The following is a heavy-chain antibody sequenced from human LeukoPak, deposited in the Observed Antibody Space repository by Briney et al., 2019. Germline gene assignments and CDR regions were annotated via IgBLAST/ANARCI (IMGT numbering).Heavy chain of an antibody. Sequence: SETLSLTCTVSGGSISSSSYYWGWIRQPPGKGLEWIGSIYYSGSTYYNPSLKSRVTISVDTSKNQFSLKLSSVTAADTAVYYCARQRMVRGVIITVNIDYWGQGTLVTVSS. CDR2: IYYSGST. J-gene: IGHJ4*02. CDR3: ARQRMVRGVIITVNIDY. V-gene: IGHV4-39*01. CDR1: GGSISSSSYY. D-gene: IGHD3-10*01.